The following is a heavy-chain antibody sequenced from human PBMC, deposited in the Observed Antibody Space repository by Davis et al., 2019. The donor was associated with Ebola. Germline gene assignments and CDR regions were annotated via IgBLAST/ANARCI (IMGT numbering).Heavy chain of an antibody. Sequence: GESLKISCKGSGYSFTSYWISWVRQAPGQRLEWMGWINAGNGNTKYSQKFQGRVTMTRDTSTSTVYMELSSLRSEDTAVYYCARVDLGYCSSTSCYAQRAWWWFDPWGQGTLVTVSS. J-gene: IGHJ5*02. CDR2: INAGNGNT. V-gene: IGHV1/OR15-3*02. CDR3: ARVDLGYCSSTSCYAQRAWWWFDP. CDR1: GYSFTSYW. D-gene: IGHD2-2*01.